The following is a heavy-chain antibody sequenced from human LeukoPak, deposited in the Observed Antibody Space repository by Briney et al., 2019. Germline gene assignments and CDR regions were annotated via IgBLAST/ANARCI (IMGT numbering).Heavy chain of an antibody. V-gene: IGHV4-34*01. CDR3: ARGAPYYYGSGSTFDY. Sequence: SETLSLTCAVYGGSFSGYYCSWIRQPPGKGREWIGEINHSGRTNYNPSLKSRVTISVDTSKNQFSLKLSSVTAADTAVYYCARGAPYYYGSGSTFDYWGQGTLVTVSS. CDR2: INHSGRT. J-gene: IGHJ4*02. D-gene: IGHD3-10*01. CDR1: GGSFSGYY.